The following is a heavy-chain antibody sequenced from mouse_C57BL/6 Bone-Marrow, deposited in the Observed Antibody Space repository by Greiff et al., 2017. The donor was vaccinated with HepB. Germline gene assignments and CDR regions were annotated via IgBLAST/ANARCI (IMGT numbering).Heavy chain of an antibody. V-gene: IGHV1-50*01. CDR2: IDPSDSYT. Sequence: QVQLQQSGAELVKPGASVKLSCKASGYTFTSYWMQWVKQRPGQGLEWIGEIDPSDSYTNYNQKFKGKATLTVDSSSSTAYMQLSSLTSEDSAVYYCARVDYRGYFDVWGTGTTVTVSS. D-gene: IGHD5-5*01. J-gene: IGHJ1*03. CDR1: GYTFTSYW. CDR3: ARVDYRGYFDV.